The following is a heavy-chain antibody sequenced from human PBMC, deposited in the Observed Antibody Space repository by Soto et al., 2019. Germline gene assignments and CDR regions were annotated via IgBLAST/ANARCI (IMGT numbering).Heavy chain of an antibody. Sequence: EVQLVESGGGLVKPGGSLRLSCAASGFTFKDAWMSWVRQAPGKGLEWVGHIKSTDTGGTTDYAAPVKGRFSISKDDSEDSLYLQMNSLKAGDSAMYFGTWHRDMWGQGTAVIVSS. CDR1: GFTFKDAW. V-gene: IGHV3-15*01. CDR2: IKSTDTGGTT. CDR3: TWHRDM. J-gene: IGHJ6*02.